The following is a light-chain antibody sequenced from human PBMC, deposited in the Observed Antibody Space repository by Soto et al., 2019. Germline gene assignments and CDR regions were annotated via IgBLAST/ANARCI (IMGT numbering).Light chain of an antibody. CDR3: SSYTSSSTRV. Sequence: QSASVSGSPGQSITISCTGTSSDVGGYKYVSWYQQHPGEAPKLMIYDVSNRPSGVSNRFSGSKSGNTASLTISGLQAEDEADYYCSSYTSSSTRVFGTGTKVTVL. J-gene: IGLJ1*01. CDR1: SSDVGGYKY. V-gene: IGLV2-14*01. CDR2: DVS.